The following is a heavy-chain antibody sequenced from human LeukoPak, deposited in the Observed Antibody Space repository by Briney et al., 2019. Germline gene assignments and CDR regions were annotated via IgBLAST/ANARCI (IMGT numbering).Heavy chain of an antibody. J-gene: IGHJ6*02. CDR2: ISYDGSNK. CDR1: GFTFSSYA. D-gene: IGHD5-18*01. V-gene: IGHV3-30-3*01. CDR3: ARDEAYSYGHNHYYYGMDV. Sequence: GGSLRLSCAASGFTFSSYAMHWVRQAPGKGLEWVAVISYDGSNKYYADSVKGRFTISRDNSKNTLYLQMNSLRAEDTAVYYCARDEAYSYGHNHYYYGMDVWGQGTTVTVSS.